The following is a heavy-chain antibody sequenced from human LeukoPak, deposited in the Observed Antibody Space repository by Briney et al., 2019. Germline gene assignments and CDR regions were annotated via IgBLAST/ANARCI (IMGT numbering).Heavy chain of an antibody. J-gene: IGHJ6*02. CDR2: ISYDGSNK. CDR1: GFTFSSYA. D-gene: IGHD5-18*01. V-gene: IGHV3-30-3*01. CDR3: ARDEAYSYGHNHYYYGMDV. Sequence: GGSLRLSCAASGFTFSSYAMHWVRQAPGKGLEWVAVISYDGSNKYYADSVKGRFTISRDNSKNTLYLQMNSLRAEDTAVYYCARDEAYSYGHNHYYYGMDVWGQGTTVTVSS.